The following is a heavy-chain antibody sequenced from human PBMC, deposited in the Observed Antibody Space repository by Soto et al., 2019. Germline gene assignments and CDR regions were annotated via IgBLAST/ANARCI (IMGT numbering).Heavy chain of an antibody. CDR3: AREIMPLTNDWYFDL. D-gene: IGHD2-8*01. Sequence: QVQLQESGPGLVKPSEALSLTCTVSGGSISGGVHSCSCIRQPPGKGLEWIGHIFDSGSTYYNPSLKSRLTISVDTSKNQFSLRLSSVTAADTAVYYCAREIMPLTNDWYFDLWGRGTLVTVSS. V-gene: IGHV4-30-4*01. CDR2: IFDSGST. CDR1: GGSISGGVHS. J-gene: IGHJ2*01.